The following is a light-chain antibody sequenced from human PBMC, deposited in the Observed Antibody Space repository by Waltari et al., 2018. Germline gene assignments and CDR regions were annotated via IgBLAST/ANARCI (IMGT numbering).Light chain of an antibody. J-gene: IGLJ6*01. V-gene: IGLV2-8*01. CDR1: SSDVGGYNY. Sequence: QSALTQPPSASGSPGQSVPISCTGTSSDVGGYNYVPWYQQHPGKAPKLMIYEVSKRPSGVPDRFSGSKSGNTASLTVSGLQAEDEADYYCSSYAGSNNFVFGSGTKVTVL. CDR2: EVS. CDR3: SSYAGSNNFV.